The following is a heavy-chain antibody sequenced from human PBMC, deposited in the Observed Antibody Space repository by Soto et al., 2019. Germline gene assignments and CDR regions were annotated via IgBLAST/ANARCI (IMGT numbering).Heavy chain of an antibody. CDR3: AGQPNDQEDYYNGMEV. Sequence: SVKVSCKASGYSFYNYDITWVRQARGQGLEWMGGIIPIFGSPNYAQRFKGRVTVSADISTNTAYMTLSSLKSEDTAVYYCAGQPNDQEDYYNGMEVWGQGTPVTVSS. CDR1: GYSFYNYD. CDR2: IIPIFGSP. D-gene: IGHD2-8*01. J-gene: IGHJ6*02. V-gene: IGHV1-69*06.